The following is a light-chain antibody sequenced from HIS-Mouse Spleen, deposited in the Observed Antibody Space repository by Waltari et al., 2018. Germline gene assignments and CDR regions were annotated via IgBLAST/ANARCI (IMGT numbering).Light chain of an antibody. CDR2: DVS. V-gene: IGLV2-14*03. CDR1: SIDVCGYNY. J-gene: IGLJ1*01. CDR3: SSYTSSSTYV. Sequence: QSALTQPASVSGSPGQPIPIPCTGTSIDVCGYNYVSWYQQHPGKAPKLMIYDVSNRPSGVSNRFSGSKSGNTVSLTISGLQAEDEADYYCSSYTSSSTYVFGTGTKVTVL.